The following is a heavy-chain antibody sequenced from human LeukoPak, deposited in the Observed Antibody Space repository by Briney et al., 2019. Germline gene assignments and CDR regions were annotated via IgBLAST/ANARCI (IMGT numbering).Heavy chain of an antibody. CDR3: ARDSKGDYVPDAFDI. D-gene: IGHD4-17*01. Sequence: TLSPTFAGPGGPISNGGYSWSWIRPPPGEGVVWIGYIYHSGSTYYNPSLKSRVTISVDRSKNQFSLKLSSVTAADTAVYYCARDSKGDYVPDAFDIWGQGTMVTVSS. CDR2: IYHSGST. J-gene: IGHJ3*02. CDR1: GGPISNGGYS. V-gene: IGHV4-30-2*01.